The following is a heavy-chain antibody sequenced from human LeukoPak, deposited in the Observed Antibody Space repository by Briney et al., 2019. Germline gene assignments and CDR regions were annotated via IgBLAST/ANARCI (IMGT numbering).Heavy chain of an antibody. V-gene: IGHV1-18*01. CDR2: ISANNGNR. J-gene: IGHJ4*02. CDR3: ARQGYRGHPRGAADY. CDR1: GYTFTNYG. Sequence: ASVKVSCKASGYTFTNYGISWVRQAPGQGLEWMGWISANNGNRNYALKLQDRVSMTTDTSTSTAYMELRSLRSDDTAVYYCARQGYRGHPRGAADYWGQGTLVTVSS. D-gene: IGHD1-1*01.